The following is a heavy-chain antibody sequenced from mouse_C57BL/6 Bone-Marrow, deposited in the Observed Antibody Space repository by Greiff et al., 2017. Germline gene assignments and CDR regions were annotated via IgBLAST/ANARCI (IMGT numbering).Heavy chain of an antibody. Sequence: LQESGAELVRPGSSVKLSCKDSYFAFMASAMHWVKQRPGHGLEWIGSFTMYSDATEYSENFKGKATLTANTYSSTADMELSSLTSEDSAVYYCARAYYGSFYAMDYWGQGTSVTVSS. J-gene: IGHJ4*01. D-gene: IGHD1-1*01. V-gene: IGHV1-49*01. CDR3: ARAYYGSFYAMDY. CDR1: YFAFMASA. CDR2: FTMYSDAT.